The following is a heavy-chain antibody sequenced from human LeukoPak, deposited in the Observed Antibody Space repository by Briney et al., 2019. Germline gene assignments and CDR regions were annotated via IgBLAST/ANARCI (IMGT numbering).Heavy chain of an antibody. Sequence: PGGSLRLSCAASGFTFSSYAMHWVRQAPGKGLEYVSAISSNGGSTYYANSVRGRFTISRDNSKNTLYLQMNSLRAEDTAVYYCACLPSPWSYEQRAAFDIWGQGTMVTVSS. CDR3: ACLPSPWSYEQRAAFDI. CDR2: ISSNGGST. D-gene: IGHD1-26*01. J-gene: IGHJ3*02. V-gene: IGHV3-64*01. CDR1: GFTFSSYA.